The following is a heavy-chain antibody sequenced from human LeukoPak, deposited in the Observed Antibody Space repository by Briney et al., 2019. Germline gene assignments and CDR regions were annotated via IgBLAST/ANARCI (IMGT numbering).Heavy chain of an antibody. Sequence: GRSLTLSCAAPGFTFITYAMHFVRQAPGKGLEWVAVISNDGGDKYYADSVRGRFAISRDNSRNTLSLQMNSLTTDDTAVYYCARDSAITIFFSPLMHVWGQGTTVTVSS. CDR1: GFTFITYA. CDR3: ARDSAITIFFSPLMHV. J-gene: IGHJ6*02. D-gene: IGHD3-9*01. V-gene: IGHV3-30*09. CDR2: ISNDGGDK.